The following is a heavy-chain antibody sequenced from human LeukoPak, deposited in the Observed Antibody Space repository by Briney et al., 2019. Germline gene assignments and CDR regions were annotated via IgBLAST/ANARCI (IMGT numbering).Heavy chain of an antibody. V-gene: IGHV3-33*08. CDR1: GFMFSGYS. Sequence: QPGGSLRLSCAASGFMFSGYSMDWVRQAPGKGLEWVAVIWYDGNKKDYVDSVKGRFTISRDNSKNTLYLQMNSLRAEDTAVYYCARGTVDGRDGYNYIFDYWGQGTLVTVSS. CDR2: IWYDGNKK. CDR3: ARGTVDGRDGYNYIFDY. D-gene: IGHD5-24*01. J-gene: IGHJ4*02.